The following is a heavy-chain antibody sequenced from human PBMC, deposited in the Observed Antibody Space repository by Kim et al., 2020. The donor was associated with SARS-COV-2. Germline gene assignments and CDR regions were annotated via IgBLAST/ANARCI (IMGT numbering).Heavy chain of an antibody. CDR1: GYSFTRYW. CDR3: ARLSSRGNIATRDIDY. V-gene: IGHV5-51*01. J-gene: IGHJ4*02. D-gene: IGHD6-6*01. CDR2: IYPGDSDT. Sequence: GESLKISCKGSGYSFTRYWIGWVRQMPGKGLEWMGIIYPGDSDTRYRPSFQGQVTISADKSISTAYLQWSSLKASDTAMYYCARLSSRGNIATRDIDYWGQGTLVTVSS.